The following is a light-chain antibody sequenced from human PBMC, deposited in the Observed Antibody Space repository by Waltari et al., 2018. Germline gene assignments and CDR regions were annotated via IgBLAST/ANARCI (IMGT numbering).Light chain of an antibody. J-gene: IGLJ2*01. CDR3: ASWDSSLKGVV. CDR2: DNN. V-gene: IGLV1-51*01. CDR1: SSNIANNY. Sequence: TQPPSVSAAPGQKVTISCSGSSSNIANNYVSWYHQPPGTAPKLLIFDNNQRPSEIPDRFSGSKSGTAATLDITGLQTGDEAIYYCASWDSSLKGVVFGGGTKLTVL.